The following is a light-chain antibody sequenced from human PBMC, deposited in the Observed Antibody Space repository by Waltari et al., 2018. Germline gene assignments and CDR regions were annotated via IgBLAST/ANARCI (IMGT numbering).Light chain of an antibody. Sequence: EYVLTQSPATLSLSPGERATLSCRVSQSVSSGYLAWYQQNPGQPPRLLIYGGSIRATVIPDRFSGSGSGTDFTLTISRLEPEDFAVYYCHQYGESPRAFGPGTKVEVK. CDR2: GGS. CDR3: HQYGESPRA. V-gene: IGKV3-20*01. J-gene: IGKJ1*01. CDR1: QSVSSGY.